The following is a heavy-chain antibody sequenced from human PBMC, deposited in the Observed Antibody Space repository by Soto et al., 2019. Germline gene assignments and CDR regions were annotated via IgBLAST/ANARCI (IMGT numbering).Heavy chain of an antibody. V-gene: IGHV3-33*01. CDR1: GFRFSVYG. CDR3: ARDLGRGKYFDY. CDR2: TGHGGSYK. Sequence: GSLRLSCVASGFRFSVYGMHWLRQAPGRGLEWVAVTGHGGSYKDYADSVKGRLTISRDNSKNTLFLQMDSLRVEDTAVYYCARDLGRGKYFDYWGQGTLVTVS. J-gene: IGHJ4*02.